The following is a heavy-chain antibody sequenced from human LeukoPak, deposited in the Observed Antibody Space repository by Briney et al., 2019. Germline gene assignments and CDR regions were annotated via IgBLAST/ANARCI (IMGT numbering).Heavy chain of an antibody. V-gene: IGHV1-2*02. CDR2: INPNSGGT. J-gene: IGHJ6*03. CDR1: GYTFTGYY. D-gene: IGHD2-15*01. Sequence: ASVKVSCKASGYTFTGYYMHWVRQAPGQGLEWMGWINPNSGGTNYAQKFQGRVTMTRDTSISTAYMELSRLRSDDTAVYFCARGVSALPTHHYYHMDVWGKGTTVTVSS. CDR3: ARGVSALPTHHYYHMDV.